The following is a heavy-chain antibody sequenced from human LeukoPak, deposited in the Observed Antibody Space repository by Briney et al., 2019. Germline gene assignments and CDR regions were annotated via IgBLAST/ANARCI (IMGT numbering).Heavy chain of an antibody. D-gene: IGHD3-22*01. J-gene: IGHJ5*02. CDR2: IYSGGST. CDR3: ARDTPYYYDSSGYSAS. Sequence: GGSLRLSCAASGFTVSSNYMSWVRQAPGKGLEWVSVIYSGGSTYYSDSVKGRFTISRDNSKDTLYLQMNSLRAEDTAVYYCARDTPYYYDSSGYSASWGQGTLVTVSS. CDR1: GFTVSSNY. V-gene: IGHV3-53*01.